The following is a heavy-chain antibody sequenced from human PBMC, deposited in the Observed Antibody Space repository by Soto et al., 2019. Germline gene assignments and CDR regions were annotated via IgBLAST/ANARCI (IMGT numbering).Heavy chain of an antibody. CDR2: ISYDGSNK. J-gene: IGHJ6*02. Sequence: QVQLVESGGGVVQPGRSLRLSCAASGFTFSSYAMLWVRQAPGKGLEWVAVISYDGSNKYYADTVKGRFTISRDNSKSTLYLQMISLRAEDTAVYYCPKDQGTGVVTGYYYGMDVWGQGTTVNVS. CDR1: GFTFSSYA. D-gene: IGHD5-18*01. CDR3: PKDQGTGVVTGYYYGMDV. V-gene: IGHV3-30*18.